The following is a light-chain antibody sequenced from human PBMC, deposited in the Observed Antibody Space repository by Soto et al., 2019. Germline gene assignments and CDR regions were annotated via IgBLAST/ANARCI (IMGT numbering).Light chain of an antibody. Sequence: EIVLTQSPSTLSLSPKERANLSCRASQSVSSYLAWYQQKPGQAPRLLIYDASNRATGIPARFSGSGSGTDFTLTISGLEPEDFAVYYCQHRASWPATFGQGTRLEIK. CDR1: QSVSSY. V-gene: IGKV3-11*01. CDR2: DAS. J-gene: IGKJ5*01. CDR3: QHRASWPAT.